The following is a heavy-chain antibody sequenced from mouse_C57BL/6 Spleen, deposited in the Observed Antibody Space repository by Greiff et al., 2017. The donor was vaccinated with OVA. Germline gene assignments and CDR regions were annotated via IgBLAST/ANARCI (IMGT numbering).Heavy chain of an antibody. J-gene: IGHJ3*01. D-gene: IGHD2-4*01. CDR2: IYPGSGST. Sequence: QVQLQQPGAELVKPGASVKMSCKASGYTFTSYWITWVKQRPGQGLEWIGDIYPGSGSTNYNEKFKSKATLTVDTSSSTAYMQLSSLTSEDSAVYYWARGDLGLPSWFAYWGQGTLVTVSA. V-gene: IGHV1-55*01. CDR3: ARGDLGLPSWFAY. CDR1: GYTFTSYW.